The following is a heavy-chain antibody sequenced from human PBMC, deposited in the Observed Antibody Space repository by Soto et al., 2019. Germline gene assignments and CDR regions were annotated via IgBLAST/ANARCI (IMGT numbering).Heavy chain of an antibody. CDR1: GFTFSDYY. V-gene: IGHV3-11*05. J-gene: IGHJ4*02. D-gene: IGHD6-13*01. CDR3: ARGRGAAADYFDF. Sequence: QVQLVESRGGLVQPGGSLRLSCAVSGFTFSDYYMTWIRQAPGKGLEWVSYISSSTSHTNYADSVKGRFTISRDNAKNSLFLQMNSLRAEDTAVYYCARGRGAAADYFDFWGQGTLVTVSS. CDR2: ISSSTSHT.